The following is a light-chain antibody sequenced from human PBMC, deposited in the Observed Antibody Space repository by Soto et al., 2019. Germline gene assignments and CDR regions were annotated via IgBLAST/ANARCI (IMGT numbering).Light chain of an antibody. V-gene: IGLV2-8*01. CDR1: SSDVGAYDY. Sequence: QSALTQPPSASGSPGQSVTISCTGTSSDVGAYDYVSWYQQHPGKAPKLMIYEINKRPSGVPDRFSGSKSGNTASLTVSGLQAEDEADYYCSSFARSNNFPYVFGTGTMLTVL. CDR3: SSFARSNNFPYV. J-gene: IGLJ1*01. CDR2: EIN.